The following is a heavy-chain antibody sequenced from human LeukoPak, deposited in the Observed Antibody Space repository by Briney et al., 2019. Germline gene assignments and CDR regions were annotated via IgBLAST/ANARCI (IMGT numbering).Heavy chain of an antibody. D-gene: IGHD2-15*01. CDR3: ARGPVSACSGGSCYPDYFDY. V-gene: IGHV3-30-3*01. CDR2: TSYDGSNK. Sequence: GRSLRLSCAASGFTFSSYPMYWVRQAPGKGLEWVAVTSYDGSNKYYADSVKGRFTISRDNSKNTLYLQMNILRAEDTAVYYCARGPVSACSGGSCYPDYFDYWGQGTLVTVSS. J-gene: IGHJ4*02. CDR1: GFTFSSYP.